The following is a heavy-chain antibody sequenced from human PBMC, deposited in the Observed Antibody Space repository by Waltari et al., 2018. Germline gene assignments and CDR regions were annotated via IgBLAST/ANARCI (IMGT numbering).Heavy chain of an antibody. CDR1: GFTYSSYG. D-gene: IGHD3-10*01. CDR3: ASHPAMVQGVDY. J-gene: IGHJ4*02. CDR2: ISYDGSNK. Sequence: QVQLVESGGGVVQPGRSLRLSCAASGFTYSSYGMPWVRQGPGKGLEWVAVISYDGSNKYYADSVKGRFTISRDNSKNTLYLQMNSLRAEDTAVYYCASHPAMVQGVDYWGQGTLVTVSS. V-gene: IGHV3-30*03.